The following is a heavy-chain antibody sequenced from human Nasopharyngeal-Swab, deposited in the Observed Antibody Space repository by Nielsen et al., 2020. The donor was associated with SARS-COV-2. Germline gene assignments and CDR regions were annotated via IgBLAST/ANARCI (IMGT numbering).Heavy chain of an antibody. CDR1: AFTSSSYS. Sequence: GGLLRLSCAAPAFTSSSYSMNWAPQAQGKGLEWVSYISSSSSTIYYADSVKGRFTISRDNAKNSLYLQMNSLRDEDTAVYYCARAGIAARPGIDPWGQGTLVTVSS. D-gene: IGHD6-6*01. CDR2: ISSSSSTI. J-gene: IGHJ5*02. V-gene: IGHV3-48*02. CDR3: ARAGIAARPGIDP.